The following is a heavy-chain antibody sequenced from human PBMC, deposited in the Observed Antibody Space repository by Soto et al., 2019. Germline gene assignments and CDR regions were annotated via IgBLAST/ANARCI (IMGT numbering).Heavy chain of an antibody. D-gene: IGHD5-12*01. CDR2: ISGSGDVI. CDR1: GFTFSSDA. CDR3: VKSPRSGYEAPWDY. V-gene: IGHV3-23*01. J-gene: IGHJ4*02. Sequence: PGGSRRLSCAATGFTFSSDAMNWVRQTPGKGLEWVAAISGSGDVIYYADSVKGRFTISRDNSKNTLYLQVNSLRADDTAVYYCVKSPRSGYEAPWDYWGQGAQVTVSS.